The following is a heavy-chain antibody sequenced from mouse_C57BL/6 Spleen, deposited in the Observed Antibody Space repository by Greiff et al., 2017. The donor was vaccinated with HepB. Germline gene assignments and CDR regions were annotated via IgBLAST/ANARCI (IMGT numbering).Heavy chain of an antibody. J-gene: IGHJ4*01. CDR1: GFSFNTYA. CDR2: IRSKSNNYAT. D-gene: IGHD1-1*01. V-gene: IGHV10-1*01. Sequence: EVQRVESGGGLVQPKGSLKLSCAASGFSFNTYAMNWVRQAPGKGLEWVARIRSKSNNYATYYADSVKDRFTISRDDSESMLYLQMNNLKTEDTAMYYCVRVYFLDYYGSSGAMDYWGQGTSVTVSS. CDR3: VRVYFLDYYGSSGAMDY.